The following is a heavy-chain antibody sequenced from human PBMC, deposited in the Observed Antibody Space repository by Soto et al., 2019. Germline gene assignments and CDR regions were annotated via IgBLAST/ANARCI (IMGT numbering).Heavy chain of an antibody. J-gene: IGHJ4*02. D-gene: IGHD7-27*01. CDR2: ITHSGST. V-gene: IGHV4-34*01. CDR1: GGSFSGYY. Sequence: SETLSLTCAVYGGSFSGYYWSWIRQPPGKGLEWIGEITHSGSTNYNPSLKSRVTISVDTSKNQFSLKLSSVTAADTAVYYCARRPWATFDYWGQGTLVTVSS. CDR3: ARRPWATFDY.